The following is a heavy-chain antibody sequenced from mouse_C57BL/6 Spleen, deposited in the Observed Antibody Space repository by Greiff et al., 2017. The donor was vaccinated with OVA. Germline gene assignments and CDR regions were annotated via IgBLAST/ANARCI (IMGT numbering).Heavy chain of an antibody. V-gene: IGHV1-72*01. CDR2: IAPNSGGT. J-gene: IGHJ4*01. D-gene: IGHD2-10*01. CDR1: GYTFTSYW. CDR3: SRPYDGNPDAMDY. Sequence: VKLQQPGAELVKPGASVKLSCKASGYTFTSYWMPWVKQRPGRGLEWIGRIAPNSGGTKYNEKFKSKATLTVDKPSSTSYMQLSSLTSEDSAVYYCSRPYDGNPDAMDYWGQGTSVTVSS.